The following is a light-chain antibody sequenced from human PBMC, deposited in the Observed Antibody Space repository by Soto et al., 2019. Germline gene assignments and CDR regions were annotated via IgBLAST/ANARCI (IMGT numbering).Light chain of an antibody. Sequence: EIVMTQSPATLSVSPGERATLSCRASQSVSSNLAWYQQKLGQAPRLLIYGASTRATGIPARFSGSGSGTEFTLTISSLQSEAFAVYYCQQYNNRWTFGQGTKVEIK. J-gene: IGKJ1*01. CDR1: QSVSSN. V-gene: IGKV3-15*01. CDR2: GAS. CDR3: QQYNNRWT.